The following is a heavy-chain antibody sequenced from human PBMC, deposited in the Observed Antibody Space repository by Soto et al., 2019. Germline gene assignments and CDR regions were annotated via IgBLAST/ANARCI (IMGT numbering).Heavy chain of an antibody. CDR1: GGTISTNV. CDR3: ATGARYCSGGSCYPDD. V-gene: IGHV1-69*06. CDR2: IMPIFAAP. Sequence: QVQLMQSGAEVKKPGSSVKVSCKASGGTISTNVISWVRQAPGQGLEWMGEIMPIFAAPNNAQKFQGRLTITADTPTTTVYMELSSLTSEDTAVYFCATGARYCSGGSCYPDDWGQGTLVIVSS. J-gene: IGHJ4*02. D-gene: IGHD2-15*01.